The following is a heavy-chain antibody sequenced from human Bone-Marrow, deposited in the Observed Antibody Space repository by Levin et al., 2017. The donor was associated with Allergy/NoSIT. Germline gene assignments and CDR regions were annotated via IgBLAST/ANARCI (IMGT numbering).Heavy chain of an antibody. CDR3: ARAPGYCSRSGCYEFDY. CDR2: IYYSGST. V-gene: IGHV4-59*01. CDR1: GGSISSYY. Sequence: KSSETLSLTCTVSGGSISSYYWHWIRQPPGKGLEWIGFIYYSGSTHYNPSLRSRVAMAVDTSRDQFSLKLSSVNTADTAAYSCARAPGYCSRSGCYEFDYWGQRTLVTVSS. D-gene: IGHD2-2*01. J-gene: IGHJ4*02.